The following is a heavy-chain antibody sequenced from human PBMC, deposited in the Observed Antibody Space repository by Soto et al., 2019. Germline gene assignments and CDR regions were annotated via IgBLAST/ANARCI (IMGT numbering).Heavy chain of an antibody. CDR1: GFTVSSNY. CDR2: IYSGGST. Sequence: EVQLVESGGGLVQPGGSLRLSCAASGFTVSSNYMSWVRQAPGKGLEWVSVIYSGGSTYYADSVKGRFTISRHNSKNTLYLQMNSLRAEDTDVYYCARGYYDILTGYGVDAFDIWGQGTMVTVSS. V-gene: IGHV3-53*04. CDR3: ARGYYDILTGYGVDAFDI. D-gene: IGHD3-9*01. J-gene: IGHJ3*02.